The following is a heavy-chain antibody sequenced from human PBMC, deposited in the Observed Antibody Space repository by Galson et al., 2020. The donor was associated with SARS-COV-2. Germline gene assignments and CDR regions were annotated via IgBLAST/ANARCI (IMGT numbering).Heavy chain of an antibody. CDR2: ILPIFGAA. CDR1: GGNFRNHV. D-gene: IGHD1-20*01. Sequence: SVKVSCKAFGGNFRNHVISWVRQAPGQGLEWMGGILPIFGAANYAQKFHGRLTITADESTSTAYMELRSLRSEETALYYCARDSPPYNTSHLGMDVWGQGTPVTVSS. J-gene: IGHJ6*02. V-gene: IGHV1-69*13. CDR3: ARDSPPYNTSHLGMDV.